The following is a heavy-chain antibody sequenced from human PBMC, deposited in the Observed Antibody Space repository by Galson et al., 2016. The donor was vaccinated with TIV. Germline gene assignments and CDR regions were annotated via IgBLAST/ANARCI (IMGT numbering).Heavy chain of an antibody. V-gene: IGHV3-66*02. J-gene: IGHJ6*02. CDR2: IHTGGNT. D-gene: IGHD4-23*01. CDR1: GFPVSDNY. Sequence: SLRLSCAASGFPVSDNYMTWVRRAPGKGLEWVSIIHTGGNTNYADSVRGRFTISRDNAKNTVYLQMSRLRAEDAAVYYCARERRHCGNECLLQYYYGMDVWGQGTTVTVSS. CDR3: ARERRHCGNECLLQYYYGMDV.